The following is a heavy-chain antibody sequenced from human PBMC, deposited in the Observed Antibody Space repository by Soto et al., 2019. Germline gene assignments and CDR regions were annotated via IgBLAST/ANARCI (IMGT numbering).Heavy chain of an antibody. CDR3: SRVHCGGDCRPGEWFYYYGMDV. J-gene: IGHJ6*02. CDR1: GYRFIDYY. D-gene: IGHD2-21*01. V-gene: IGHV1-46*01. Sequence: QGQLVQSGAEMKTPGASVEVSCKASGYRFIDYYIHWVRQAPGQGLEWMGIINPKGGDSRYAQKFQGRVTMTRDTSTSTVYMDLRSLTSDDTAVYYCSRVHCGGDCRPGEWFYYYGMDVWGQRTTVTVSS. CDR2: INPKGGDS.